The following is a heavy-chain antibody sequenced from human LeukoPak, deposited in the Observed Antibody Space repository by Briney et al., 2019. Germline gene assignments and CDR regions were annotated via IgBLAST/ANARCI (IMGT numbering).Heavy chain of an antibody. CDR2: INHSGST. J-gene: IGHJ3*02. V-gene: IGHV4-34*01. CDR3: ARRPIAARDSGGAFDI. CDR1: GGSFSGYY. D-gene: IGHD6-6*01. Sequence: PSETLSLTCAVYGGSFSGYYWSWIRQPPGKGLEWIGEINHSGSTNYNPSLKSRVTISVDTSKNQFSLKLSSVTAADTAVYYCARRPIAARDSGGAFDIWGQGTMVTVSS.